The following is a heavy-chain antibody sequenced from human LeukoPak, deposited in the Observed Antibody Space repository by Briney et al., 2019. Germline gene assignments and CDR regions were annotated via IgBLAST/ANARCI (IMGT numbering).Heavy chain of an antibody. CDR2: ISSSSSYI. D-gene: IGHD3-9*01. Sequence: GGSLRLSCAASGFTFSSHGINWVRQAPGKGLEWVSSISSSSSYIYYADSVKGRFTISRDNAKKSLFLQMNSLRAEDTAVYYCARATTYDILTGYSDYWGQGTLVTVSS. CDR3: ARATTYDILTGYSDY. V-gene: IGHV3-21*01. J-gene: IGHJ4*02. CDR1: GFTFSSHG.